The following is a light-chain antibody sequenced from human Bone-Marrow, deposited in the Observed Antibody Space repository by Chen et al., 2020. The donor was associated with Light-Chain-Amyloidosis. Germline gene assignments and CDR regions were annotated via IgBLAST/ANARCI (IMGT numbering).Light chain of an antibody. Sequence: QSALTQPASVSGSPGQSITISCTGTSSDVGPYNFVSWYQQHPGKAPKVLIYDVSNRPSGVSNRFSGSKSGNTASLTISGLQAEDEADYYCSSYTTSGTHVFGTGTKVTVL. CDR1: SSDVGPYNF. CDR2: DVS. J-gene: IGLJ1*01. V-gene: IGLV2-14*01. CDR3: SSYTTSGTHV.